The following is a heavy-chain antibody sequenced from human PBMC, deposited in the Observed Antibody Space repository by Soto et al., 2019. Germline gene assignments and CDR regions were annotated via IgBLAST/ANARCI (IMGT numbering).Heavy chain of an antibody. CDR2: IWNDGSNK. J-gene: IGHJ4*02. CDR1: GFSFNIYG. V-gene: IGHV3-33*01. Sequence: GGPLRLSCAASGFSFNIYGMHWVRQAPGKGLEWVAVIWNDGSNKYYADSVKGRFTISRDNAKNTLNLQMNSLRAEDTAVYYCVRGNGNNYGHFDYWGQGTLVTVSS. D-gene: IGHD5-18*01. CDR3: VRGNGNNYGHFDY.